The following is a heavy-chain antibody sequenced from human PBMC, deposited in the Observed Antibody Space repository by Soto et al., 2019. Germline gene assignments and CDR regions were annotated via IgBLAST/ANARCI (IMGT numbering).Heavy chain of an antibody. CDR2: IYTSGST. CDR1: GGSISSYY. J-gene: IGHJ4*02. CDR3: ARGSWAFTMVRGVITYPYFDY. Sequence: LSLTCTVSGGSISSYYWSWIRQPAGKGLEWIGRIYTSGSTNYNPSLKSRVTMSVDTSKNQFSLKLSSVTAADTAVYYCARGSWAFTMVRGVITYPYFDYWGQGTLVTVSS. D-gene: IGHD3-10*01. V-gene: IGHV4-4*07.